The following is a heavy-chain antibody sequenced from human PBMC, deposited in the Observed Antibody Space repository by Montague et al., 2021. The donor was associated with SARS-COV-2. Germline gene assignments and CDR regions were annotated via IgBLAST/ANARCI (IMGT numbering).Heavy chain of an antibody. CDR1: GGSFSGSF. J-gene: IGHJ3*02. D-gene: IGHD3-22*01. CDR2: INHRGTT. Sequence: SETLSLTCAVYGGSFSGSFWTWIRQPPGKGLEWLGEINHRGTTKYNPSVASRVLMSVDTSKNQFALRLTSVTVADTAAYYCAKTGGFSKILADYDNPRDVPVRHRQKDVQPPRRAFDIWGQGQLVTVSS. CDR3: AKTGGFSKILADYDNPRDVPVRHRQKDVQPPRRAFDI. V-gene: IGHV4-34*01.